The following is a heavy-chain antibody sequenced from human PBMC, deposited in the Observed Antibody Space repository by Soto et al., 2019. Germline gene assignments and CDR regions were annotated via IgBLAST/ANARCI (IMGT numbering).Heavy chain of an antibody. J-gene: IGHJ2*01. CDR3: ARGPRLEVPAAIIYWYFDL. CDR2: IYYSGRA. Sequence: QVQLQESGPGLVKPSQTLSLTCTVSGGSISSGGYYWSWIRQHPGKGLEWIGYIYYSGRAYYNPSLKSRVTISVDTSKNQFSLKLSSVTAADTAVYYCARGPRLEVPAAIIYWYFDLWGRGTLVTVSS. V-gene: IGHV4-31*03. D-gene: IGHD2-2*01. CDR1: GGSISSGGYY.